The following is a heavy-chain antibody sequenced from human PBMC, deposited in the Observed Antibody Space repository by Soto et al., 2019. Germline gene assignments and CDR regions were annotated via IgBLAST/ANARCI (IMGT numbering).Heavy chain of an antibody. J-gene: IGHJ3*01. CDR1: GFTFSDNI. D-gene: IGHD5-18*01. CDR2: ISADGDTK. Sequence: GGSLRLSCAASGFTFSDNILHWVRQAPGKGLEWLAFISADGDTKYYADSVKSRFTISRDNSKNTLYLQMNSLRREDTSVYYCLGGIGYSYGYHAFDLWGQGTMVTVSS. V-gene: IGHV3-30-3*01. CDR3: LGGIGYSYGYHAFDL.